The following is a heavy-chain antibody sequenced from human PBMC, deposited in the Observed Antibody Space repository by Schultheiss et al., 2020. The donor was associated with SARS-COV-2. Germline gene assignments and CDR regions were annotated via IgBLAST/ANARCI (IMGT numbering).Heavy chain of an antibody. CDR2: IWYDGSNE. CDR1: GFTFNSYF. CDR3: ARDRLSSWYYYAMDV. J-gene: IGHJ6*02. V-gene: IGHV3-33*01. D-gene: IGHD3-16*02. Sequence: GGSLRLSCAASGFTFNSYFMHWVRQAPGKGLEWVAVIWYDGSNEYYADSVKGRFTISRDNSKNTLYLQMNSLRAEDTAVYYCARDRLSSWYYYAMDVWGQGTTVTVSS.